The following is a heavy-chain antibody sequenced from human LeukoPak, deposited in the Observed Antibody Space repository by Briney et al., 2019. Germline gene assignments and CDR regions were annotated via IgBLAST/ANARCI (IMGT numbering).Heavy chain of an antibody. V-gene: IGHV3-9*01. J-gene: IGHJ4*02. D-gene: IGHD6-19*01. CDR1: GFIFNNYA. Sequence: PGGSLRLSCAGSGFIFNNYAMHWVRQPPGKGLXXXXXXXWNSGSIDYADSXKGXFTISRDNAKNSLYLQMNSLRVEDTAFYYCAKDNRRHYTSGPNPDSLHWGQGALVTVSS. CDR3: AKDNRRHYTSGPNPDSLH. CDR2: XXWNSGSI.